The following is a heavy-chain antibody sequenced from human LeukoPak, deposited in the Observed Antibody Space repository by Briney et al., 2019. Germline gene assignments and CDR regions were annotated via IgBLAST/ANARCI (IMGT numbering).Heavy chain of an antibody. Sequence: SETLSLTCTVSGGSISSGDYYWSWIRQPPGKGLEWIGYIYYSGRTSYNPSLKSRVSMSVDTSKNQFSLKLSSVTAADTAVYYCARAPLLNYFDYWGQGTLVTVSS. V-gene: IGHV4-30-4*02. CDR3: ARAPLLNYFDY. CDR2: IYYSGRT. J-gene: IGHJ4*02. CDR1: GGSISSGDYY.